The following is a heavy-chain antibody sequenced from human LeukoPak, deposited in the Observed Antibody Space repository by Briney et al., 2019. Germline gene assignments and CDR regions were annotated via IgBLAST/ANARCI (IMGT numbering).Heavy chain of an antibody. CDR1: GFTFSGSA. V-gene: IGHV3-48*01. CDR3: ARDGVDIVATISIPPPRYYYYYYMDV. Sequence: PGGSLRLSCAASGFTFSGSAMHWVRQASGKGLEWVSYISSSSSTIYYADSVKGRFTISRDNAKNSLYLQMNSLRAEDTAVYYCARDGVDIVATISIPPPRYYYYYYMDVWGKGTTVTVSS. CDR2: ISSSSSTI. D-gene: IGHD5-12*01. J-gene: IGHJ6*03.